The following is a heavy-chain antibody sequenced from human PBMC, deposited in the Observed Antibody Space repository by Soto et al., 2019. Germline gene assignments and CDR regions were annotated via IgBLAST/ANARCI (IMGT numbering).Heavy chain of an antibody. CDR3: AKSRQWLVHESGYFQH. V-gene: IGHV3-23*01. Sequence: GGSLRLSCAASGFTFSSYAMSWVRQAPGKGLEWVSAISGSGGSTYYADSVKGRFTISRDNSKNTLYLQMNSLRAEDTAVYYCAKSRQWLVHESGYFQHWGQGTLVTVSS. CDR1: GFTFSSYA. J-gene: IGHJ1*01. CDR2: ISGSGGST. D-gene: IGHD6-19*01.